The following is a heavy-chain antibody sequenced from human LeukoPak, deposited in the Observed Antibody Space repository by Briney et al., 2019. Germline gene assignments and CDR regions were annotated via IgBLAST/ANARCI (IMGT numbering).Heavy chain of an antibody. CDR2: IYYSGST. J-gene: IGHJ2*01. V-gene: IGHV4-59*01. Sequence: YPSETLSLTCTVSGGSISSYYWSWVRQPAGKGLEWIGYIYYSGSTNYNPSLKSRVTISVDTSKNQFSLKLSSVTAADTAVYYCAREVPGAYWYFDLWGRGTLVTVSS. CDR3: AREVPGAYWYFDL. CDR1: GGSISSYY. D-gene: IGHD2-2*01.